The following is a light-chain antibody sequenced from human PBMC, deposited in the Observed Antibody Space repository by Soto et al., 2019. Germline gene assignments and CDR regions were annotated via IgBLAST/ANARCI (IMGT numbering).Light chain of an antibody. CDR1: SGSIASYY. CDR3: QSYDTSNPWV. V-gene: IGLV6-57*03. J-gene: IGLJ3*02. Sequence: NFMLTQPHSVSESPGKTITISCTRSSGSIASYYVQWYRQRPGSAPTTVIYEDNQRPSGVPDRFSGSIDSSSNSASLTISGLKTEDEADYYCQSYDTSNPWVFGGGTKLTVL. CDR2: EDN.